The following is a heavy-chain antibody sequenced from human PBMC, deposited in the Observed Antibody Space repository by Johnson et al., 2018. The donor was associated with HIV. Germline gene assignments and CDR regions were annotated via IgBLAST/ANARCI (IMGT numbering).Heavy chain of an antibody. CDR3: ARAGRFTMIQGAFDI. CDR1: GLTFSSYT. CDR2: ISYDGSNK. V-gene: IGHV3-30-3*01. J-gene: IGHJ3*02. Sequence: QVQLVESGGGVVQPGRSLRLSCAASGLTFSSYTLHWVRQAPGKGLEWVAVISYDGSNKYYADSVKGRFTISRDNSKNTLYLQMNSLRTEDTAVYYCARAGRFTMIQGAFDIWGQGTMVTVSS. D-gene: IGHD3-22*01.